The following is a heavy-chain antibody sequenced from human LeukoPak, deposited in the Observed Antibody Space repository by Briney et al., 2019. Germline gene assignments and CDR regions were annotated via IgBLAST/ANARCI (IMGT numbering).Heavy chain of an antibody. CDR1: GFTVSDYG. D-gene: IGHD6-6*01. CDR3: AEGRLSRSQYLADH. Sequence: PGGSLRLSCVTSGFTVSDYGMSWVRQARGKGLEWVSSISGSGADKYYADSVKGRFTIYKENSKYWLYMEMSSLRAEDTALYYCAEGRLSRSQYLADHWGQGTLVTVSS. J-gene: IGHJ4*02. V-gene: IGHV3-23*01. CDR2: ISGSGADK.